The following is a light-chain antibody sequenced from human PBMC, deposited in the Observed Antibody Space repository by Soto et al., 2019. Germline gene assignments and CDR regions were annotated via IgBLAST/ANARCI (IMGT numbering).Light chain of an antibody. CDR3: QTWSTDIRV. J-gene: IGLJ3*02. CDR1: SGHNSYA. Sequence: QPVLTQPPSASASLGASVKLTCTLSSGHNSYAIEWHQQQPEKGPRYLMKLNSDGSHSKGDGIPDRVSGSSSGAERYLTISSLQSEDEADYYCQTWSTDIRVFGGGTKLTVL. CDR2: LNSDGSH. V-gene: IGLV4-69*01.